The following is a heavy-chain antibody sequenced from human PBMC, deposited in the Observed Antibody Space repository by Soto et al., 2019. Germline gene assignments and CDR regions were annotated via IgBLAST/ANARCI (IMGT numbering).Heavy chain of an antibody. Sequence: SETLSLTCAVYGGSFSGYYWSWIRQPPGKGLEWIGEINHSGSTNYNPSLKSRVTISVDTSKNQFSLKLSSVTAADTAVYYCARNLYYYGSGSYYYYYGMDVWGQGTTVTVSS. J-gene: IGHJ6*02. CDR3: ARNLYYYGSGSYYYYYGMDV. CDR2: INHSGST. V-gene: IGHV4-34*01. D-gene: IGHD3-10*01. CDR1: GGSFSGYY.